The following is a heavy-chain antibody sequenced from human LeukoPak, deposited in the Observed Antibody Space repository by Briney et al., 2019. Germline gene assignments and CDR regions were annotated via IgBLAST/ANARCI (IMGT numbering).Heavy chain of an antibody. D-gene: IGHD4-23*01. Sequence: PSETLSLTCTVSGDSISSGGYYWSWIRQHPGKGLEWIGFIHYSGSTYYNPSLKSRVTVSVDTSKNQFSLKLSSVTAADTAVYYCASFDYGGGDYWGQGTLVTVSS. CDR2: IHYSGST. CDR1: GDSISSGGYY. CDR3: ASFDYGGGDY. J-gene: IGHJ4*02. V-gene: IGHV4-31*03.